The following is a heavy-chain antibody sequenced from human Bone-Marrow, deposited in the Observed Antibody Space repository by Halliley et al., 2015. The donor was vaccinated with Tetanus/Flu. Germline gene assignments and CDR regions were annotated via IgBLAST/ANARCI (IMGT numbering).Heavy chain of an antibody. CDR3: ARPRVVSGRHVGAFDI. D-gene: IGHD2-15*01. Sequence: TLSLTCAVSGGSIISDDYLWSWFRQTPGKGLEWIGYIYYSGTTYYKPSLRSRLTFSVDTSKNQFSLKLTSVTAADTAVYYCARPRVVSGRHVGAFDIWGQGTTVIVSS. CDR2: IYYSGTT. CDR1: GGSIISDDYL. V-gene: IGHV4-30-4*01. J-gene: IGHJ3*02.